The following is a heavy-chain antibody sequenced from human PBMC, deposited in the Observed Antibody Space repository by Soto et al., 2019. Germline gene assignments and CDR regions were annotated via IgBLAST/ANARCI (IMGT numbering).Heavy chain of an antibody. CDR3: ASEANDYSDYARGYNCFDP. J-gene: IGHJ5*02. CDR1: GGSVTSGRYY. D-gene: IGHD4-17*01. Sequence: PSETLSLTCTASGGSVTSGRYYWSWIRQPPGKGLEWIGHIFYTGSTNYSPSLKSRVTISLDTSKNQFSLKLSSVTAADTAVYYCASEANDYSDYARGYNCFDPWGQGALVTVSS. CDR2: IFYTGST. V-gene: IGHV4-61*01.